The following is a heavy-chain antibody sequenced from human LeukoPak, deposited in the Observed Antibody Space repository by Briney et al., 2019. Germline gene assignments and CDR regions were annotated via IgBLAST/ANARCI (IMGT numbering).Heavy chain of an antibody. D-gene: IGHD6-19*01. J-gene: IGHJ4*02. CDR1: GYTFSSYA. CDR2: ISSDGRIT. CDR3: ARVSGWYWFDK. Sequence: PGGSLRLSCSGSGYTFSSYAMHWVRQAPGKGLEYVSAISSDGRITYYANSVKGRFTISRDSSKNTLYLQMGSLRVEDMAVYYCARVSGWYWFDKWGQGTLVTVSS. V-gene: IGHV3-64*01.